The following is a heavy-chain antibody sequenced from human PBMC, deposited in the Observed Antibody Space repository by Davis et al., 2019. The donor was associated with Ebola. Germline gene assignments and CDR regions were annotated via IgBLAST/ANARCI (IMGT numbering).Heavy chain of an antibody. CDR3: ARERSLYSSGAFDI. CDR2: IYTSGST. CDR1: GGSISSYY. D-gene: IGHD6-19*01. J-gene: IGHJ3*02. V-gene: IGHV4-4*07. Sequence: PSETLSLTCTVSGGSISSYYWSWIRQPAGKGLEWIGRIYTSGSTNYNPSLKSRVTMSVDTSKNQFSLKLSSVTAADTAVYYCARERSLYSSGAFDIWGQGTMVTVSS.